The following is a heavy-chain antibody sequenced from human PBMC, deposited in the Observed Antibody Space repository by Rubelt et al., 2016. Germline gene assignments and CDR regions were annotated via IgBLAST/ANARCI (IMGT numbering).Heavy chain of an antibody. D-gene: IGHD2-15*01. CDR3: ARFRFCSGGSCETDN. CDR2: IDHSGNT. CDR1: GYSISSGYY. V-gene: IGHV4-38-2*02. Sequence: QVQLQESGPGLVKPSETLSLTCSVSGYSISSGYYWAWIRQPPGKGLEWIASIDHSGNTHYNPSLKSRVTISVDTSKNQFSLKLTSVTAADTAVYYCARFRFCSGGSCETDNWGQGTLVTVSS. J-gene: IGHJ4*02.